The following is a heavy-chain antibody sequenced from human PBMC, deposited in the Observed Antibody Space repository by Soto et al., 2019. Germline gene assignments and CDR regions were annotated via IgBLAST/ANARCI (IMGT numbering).Heavy chain of an antibody. V-gene: IGHV3-23*01. CDR2: ISGSGFKK. CDR3: AKNQGVELVPLATVDWFDP. Sequence: GSLRLSCAASGFIFENFGMSWVRQAPGKGLEWISSISGSGFKKYYADSVKGRFTISRDNSKSTVYLELNNLSAEDTAVYHCAKNQGVELVPLATVDWFDPWGQGSVVTISS. J-gene: IGHJ5*02. CDR1: GFIFENFG. D-gene: IGHD1-26*01.